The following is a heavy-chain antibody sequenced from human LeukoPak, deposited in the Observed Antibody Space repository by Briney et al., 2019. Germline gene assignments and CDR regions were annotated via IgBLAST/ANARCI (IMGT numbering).Heavy chain of an antibody. CDR2: IDPNSGGT. CDR3: ARDVISSSVTPWIQLRYVAY. D-gene: IGHD5-18*01. Sequence: ASVKVSCKASGYTFTGYYMHWVRQPPGQGLEWMGRIDPNSGGTNYAQKFQGRVTMTRDTSISTAYMELSRLRSDDTAVSYCARDVISSSVTPWIQLRYVAYWGQGTLVTVSS. CDR1: GYTFTGYY. J-gene: IGHJ4*02. V-gene: IGHV1-2*06.